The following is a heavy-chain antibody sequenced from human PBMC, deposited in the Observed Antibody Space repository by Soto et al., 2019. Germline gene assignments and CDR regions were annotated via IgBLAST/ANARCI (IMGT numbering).Heavy chain of an antibody. J-gene: IGHJ3*02. CDR3: ARHGGGNYPPLHDAFDI. CDR1: GYSFTTYW. D-gene: IGHD4-4*01. CDR2: IYPGDSDT. V-gene: IGHV5-51*01. Sequence: PGESLKISCKGSGYSFTTYWTGWVRQMPGKGLEWMGIIYPGDSDTRYSPSFQGQVTISADKSISTAYLQWSGLKASDTAMYYCARHGGGNYPPLHDAFDIWGQGTMVTVSS.